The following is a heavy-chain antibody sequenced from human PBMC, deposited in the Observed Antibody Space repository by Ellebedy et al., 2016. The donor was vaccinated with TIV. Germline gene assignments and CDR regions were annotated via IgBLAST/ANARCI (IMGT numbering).Heavy chain of an antibody. CDR1: GFTVSGYW. D-gene: IGHD4-17*01. J-gene: IGHJ5*02. Sequence: GESLKISCAASGFTVSGYWMHWVRQAPGKGLVWLSRINTDGSSTSYADLVEGRFTISRDNAKNSLFLQMNSLRVEDTAVYYCARRASYGDYAVQVNPWFDPWGQGTLVTVSS. CDR3: ARRASYGDYAVQVNPWFDP. CDR2: INTDGSST. V-gene: IGHV3-74*01.